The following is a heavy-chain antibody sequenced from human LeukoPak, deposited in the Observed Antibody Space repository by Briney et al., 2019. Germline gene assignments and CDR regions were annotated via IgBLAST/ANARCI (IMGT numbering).Heavy chain of an antibody. Sequence: SVKVSCKASGGTFSSYAISWVRQAPGQGLEWMGGIIPIFGTANYAQKFQGRVTITADESTSTAYMELSSLRSEDTAVYYCAIVGSSTSWSFGFDYWGQGTLVTVSS. CDR3: AIVGSSTSWSFGFDY. J-gene: IGHJ4*02. D-gene: IGHD2-2*01. CDR2: IIPIFGTA. V-gene: IGHV1-69*13. CDR1: GGTFSSYA.